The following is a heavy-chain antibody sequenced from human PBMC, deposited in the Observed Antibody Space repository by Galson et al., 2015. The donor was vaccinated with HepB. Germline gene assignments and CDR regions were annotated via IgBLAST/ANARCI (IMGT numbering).Heavy chain of an antibody. D-gene: IGHD1-26*01. J-gene: IGHJ4*02. V-gene: IGHV1-69*04. CDR3: AREGYSGSYYGESFDY. Sequence: SVKVSCKASGGTFSSYAISWVRQAPGQGLEWMGRIIPILGIANYAQKFQGRVTITADKSTSTAYMELSSLRSEDTAVYYCAREGYSGSYYGESFDYWGQGTLVTVSS. CDR2: IIPILGIA. CDR1: GGTFSSYA.